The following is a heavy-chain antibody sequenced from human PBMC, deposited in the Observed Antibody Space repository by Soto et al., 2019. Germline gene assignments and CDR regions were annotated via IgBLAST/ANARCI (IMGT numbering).Heavy chain of an antibody. CDR2: IYYSGST. D-gene: IGHD4-4*01. CDR1: GGSFSSGDYY. J-gene: IGHJ4*02. Sequence: QVQLQESGPGLVKPSQSLSLTCTASGGSFSSGDYYWSCIRQPPGKGLEWIGYIYYSGSTYYNPSLKRRVTISVDTSKIQFSLKLSSVTAADTAVYYCARDNDYSNSRTFDYWGQGTLVTVSS. V-gene: IGHV4-30-4*01. CDR3: ARDNDYSNSRTFDY.